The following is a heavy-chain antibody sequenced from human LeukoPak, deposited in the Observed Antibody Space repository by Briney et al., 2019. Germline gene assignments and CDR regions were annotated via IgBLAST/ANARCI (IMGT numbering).Heavy chain of an antibody. D-gene: IGHD4-23*01. Sequence: ASVKVSCKASGYLFTNYYIHWVRQASGQGLEWMGRINPKNGGTNYAQKFQGSVTMARDTSISTAYMELSGLTSDDTAIYYCAITVVENAFDLWGQGTMVIVSS. CDR1: GYLFTNYY. J-gene: IGHJ3*01. CDR3: AITVVENAFDL. V-gene: IGHV1-2*06. CDR2: INPKNGGT.